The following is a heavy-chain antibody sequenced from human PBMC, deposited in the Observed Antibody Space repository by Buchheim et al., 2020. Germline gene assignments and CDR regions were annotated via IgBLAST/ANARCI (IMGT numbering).Heavy chain of an antibody. V-gene: IGHV3-11*06. D-gene: IGHD5-18*01. Sequence: QVQLVESGGGLVKPGGSLRLSCAASGFTFSDYYMSWIRQAPGKGLEWVSYISSSSSYTNYADSVKGRFTISRANAKNSLYLQMNSLRAEDTAVYYCARGGDTAMVTYYYYYGMDVWGQGTT. CDR2: ISSSSSYT. J-gene: IGHJ6*02. CDR3: ARGGDTAMVTYYYYYGMDV. CDR1: GFTFSDYY.